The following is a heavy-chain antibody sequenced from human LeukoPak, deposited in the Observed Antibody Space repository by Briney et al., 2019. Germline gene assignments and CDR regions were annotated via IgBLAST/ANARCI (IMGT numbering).Heavy chain of an antibody. V-gene: IGHV1-18*01. Sequence: ASVKVSCKASGYTFTNHGFSRVRQAPGQGPEWMGWIITLNGNTHYTQKLQGRVTMTTDPSTSTAYMELRSLRSDDTAVYYCARWGNSDWWEHLGDYWGQGTMVTVSS. J-gene: IGHJ4*02. D-gene: IGHD2-8*02. CDR2: IITLNGNT. CDR3: ARWGNSDWWEHLGDY. CDR1: GYTFTNHG.